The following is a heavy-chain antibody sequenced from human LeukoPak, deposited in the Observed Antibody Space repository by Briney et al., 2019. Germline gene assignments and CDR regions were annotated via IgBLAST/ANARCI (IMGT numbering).Heavy chain of an antibody. CDR1: GFTFSSDV. V-gene: IGHV3-48*04. J-gene: IGHJ6*03. CDR2: ISFSSGTV. CDR3: ARRDTESYYYYMDV. Sequence: GGSLRLSCAASGFTFSSDVMSWVRQAPGKGLEWIACISFSSGTVFYADSVKGRFTISRDNAKNSLYLQMNSLRVEDTAVYYCARRDTESYYYYMDVWGKGTTVTVSS.